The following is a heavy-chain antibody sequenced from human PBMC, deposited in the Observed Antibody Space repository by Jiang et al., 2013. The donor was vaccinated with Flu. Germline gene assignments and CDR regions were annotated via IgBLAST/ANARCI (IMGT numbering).Heavy chain of an antibody. J-gene: IGHJ4*02. CDR3: ARIRDGSYYYFDY. CDR2: IFSNDEK. Sequence: KPTQTLTLTCTFSGFSLTTSGMGVGWIRQPPGKALEWLAHIFSNDEKSYSTSLKSRLTISKDTSKSQVVLTMTNMDPVDTATYYCARIRDGSYYYFDYWGQGTQATVSS. D-gene: IGHD1-26*01. V-gene: IGHV2-26*01. CDR1: GFSLTTSGMG.